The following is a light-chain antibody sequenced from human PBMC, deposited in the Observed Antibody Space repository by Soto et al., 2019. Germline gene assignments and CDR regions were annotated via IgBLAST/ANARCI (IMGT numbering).Light chain of an antibody. Sequence: QSVLTQPASVSGSPGQSITISCTGTSSDVGGYNYVSWYKQHPGKAPKLMIYEVSNRPSGVSNHFSGSKSGNTASLTISGLQAEDEADYCCSSYTSSSTLYVGGTGTKV. V-gene: IGLV2-14*01. J-gene: IGLJ1*01. CDR3: SSYTSSSTLYV. CDR2: EVS. CDR1: SSDVGGYNY.